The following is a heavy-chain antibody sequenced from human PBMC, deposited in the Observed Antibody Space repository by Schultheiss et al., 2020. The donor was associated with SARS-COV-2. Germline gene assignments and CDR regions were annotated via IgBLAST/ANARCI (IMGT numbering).Heavy chain of an antibody. Sequence: GGSLRLSCASSGFTSNNYSMHWVRQAPGKGLEWVAVISYDGSNKYYADSVKGRFTISRDNSKNTLYLQMNSLRAEDTAVYYCARERGWDLYYFDYWGQGTLVTVSS. CDR1: GFTSNNYS. V-gene: IGHV3-30*04. CDR2: ISYDGSNK. J-gene: IGHJ4*02. CDR3: ARERGWDLYYFDY. D-gene: IGHD6-19*01.